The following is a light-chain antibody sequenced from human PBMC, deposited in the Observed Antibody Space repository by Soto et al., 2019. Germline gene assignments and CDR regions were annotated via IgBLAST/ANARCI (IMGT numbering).Light chain of an antibody. CDR2: DVN. CDR3: VSLAGGTYA. CDR1: SSDVGGYIF. Sequence: QSALTQPPSASGSPGQSVTISCTGTSSDVGGYIFVSWYQQHPGKVPKLIIYDVNKRPSGVPDRFSGSKYGNTASLTVSGLQAEDEGDYYCVSLAGGTYAFGTGTKVTVL. J-gene: IGLJ1*01. V-gene: IGLV2-8*01.